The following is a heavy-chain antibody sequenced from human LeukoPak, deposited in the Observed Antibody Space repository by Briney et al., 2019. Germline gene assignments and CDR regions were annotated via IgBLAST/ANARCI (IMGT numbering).Heavy chain of an antibody. CDR1: GFTFSSYS. V-gene: IGHV3-21*01. CDR2: ISSSSSYI. D-gene: IGHD6-19*01. CDR3: ARDPGSGEPFDY. J-gene: IGHJ4*02. Sequence: GGSLRLSCAASGFTFSSYSMNWVRQAPGKRLEWVSSISSSSSYIYYADSVKDRFTISRDNAKNSLYLQTNSLRPEHTAVYYCARDPGSGEPFDYWGPGTLVTVSS.